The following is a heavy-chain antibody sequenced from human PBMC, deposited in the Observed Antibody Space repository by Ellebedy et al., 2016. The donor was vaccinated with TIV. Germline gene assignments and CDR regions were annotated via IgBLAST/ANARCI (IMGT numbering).Heavy chain of an antibody. CDR2: IYYSGST. CDR3: ASAPIVLALRNYYYGMDV. CDR1: GGSVSSGSYY. Sequence: SETLSLXCTASGGSVSSGSYYWSWIRQPPGKGLEWIGYIYYSGSTNYNPSLNSRVTTSVDTSKNQFSLKLTSVTAADTAVYYWASAPIVLALRNYYYGMDVWGQGTTVTVSS. V-gene: IGHV4-61*01. J-gene: IGHJ6*02. D-gene: IGHD1-26*01.